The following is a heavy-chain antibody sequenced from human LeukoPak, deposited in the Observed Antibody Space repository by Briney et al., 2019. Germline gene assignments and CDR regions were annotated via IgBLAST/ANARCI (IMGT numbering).Heavy chain of an antibody. J-gene: IGHJ4*02. CDR1: GFTFSNYA. CDR3: AKGQDVGALLRFDY. CDR2: ISYDGSNK. V-gene: IGHV3-30*04. D-gene: IGHD1-26*01. Sequence: GGSLRLSCAASGFTFSNYAMHRVRQAPGKGAGWVAVISYDGSNKYYADSVKGRFTISRDNSKNTLYLQMNSLRAEDTAVYYCAKGQDVGALLRFDYWGQGTLVTVSS.